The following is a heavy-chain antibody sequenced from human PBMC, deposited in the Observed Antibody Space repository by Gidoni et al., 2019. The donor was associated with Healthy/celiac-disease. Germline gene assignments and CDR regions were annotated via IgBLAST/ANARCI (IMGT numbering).Heavy chain of an antibody. CDR2: ISGSGGST. V-gene: IGHV3-23*01. Sequence: EVQLLASGGGLVQHGGSLRPSCAAFGFTFSSYAMSWVRQAPWKGLEWFSDISGSGGSTYYADSVEGRFTISRDNSKTTLYLQMNSLRAEDTAVYYCAKAMSLEWFFNWFNPWGQGTLVTVSS. J-gene: IGHJ5*02. CDR1: GFTFSSYA. CDR3: AKAMSLEWFFNWFNP. D-gene: IGHD3-3*01.